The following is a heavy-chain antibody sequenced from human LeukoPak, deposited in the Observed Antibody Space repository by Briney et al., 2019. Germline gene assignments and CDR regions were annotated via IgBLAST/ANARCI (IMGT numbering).Heavy chain of an antibody. CDR2: IYSGGST. D-gene: IGHD3-22*01. Sequence: PGGSLRLSCAASGFTVSSNYMSWVRQAPGKGLEWVSVIYSGGSTYYADSVKGRFTISRDNSKNTLYLQMNSLRDEDTAVYYCVRNYYDRSGSNWFDPWGQGTLVTVSS. V-gene: IGHV3-66*01. CDR3: VRNYYDRSGSNWFDP. J-gene: IGHJ5*02. CDR1: GFTVSSNY.